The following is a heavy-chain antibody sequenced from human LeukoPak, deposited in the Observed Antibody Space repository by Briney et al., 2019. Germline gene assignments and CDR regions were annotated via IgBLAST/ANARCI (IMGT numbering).Heavy chain of an antibody. V-gene: IGHV3-23*01. D-gene: IGHD3-10*01. CDR3: AKNRMVRGVITDYYFDY. CDR2: LSGGGGST. CDR1: GFTFSSYA. Sequence: GGSLRLSCAASGFTFSSYAMSWVRQAPGKGLEWVSALSGGGGSTFYTDSVKGRFTISRDNSKNTLYLQMSSLRAEDTAVYYCAKNRMVRGVITDYYFDYWGQGTLVTVSS. J-gene: IGHJ4*02.